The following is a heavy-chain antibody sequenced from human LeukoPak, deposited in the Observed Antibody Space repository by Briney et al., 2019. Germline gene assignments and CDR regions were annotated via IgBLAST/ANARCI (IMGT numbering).Heavy chain of an antibody. CDR1: GFTFIDYA. Sequence: GGSLILSCATSGFTFIDYAMIWVRQAPGKGLEWVSQISGNGDTTHHPDSVKGRLTVSRDNSKITLFLQMNSLRVEDTALCYCAKGGCGSGGGRRTDSWGQGTLVTVSS. J-gene: IGHJ4*02. V-gene: IGHV3-23*01. D-gene: IGHD2-15*01. CDR3: AKGGCGSGGGRRTDS. CDR2: ISGNGDTT.